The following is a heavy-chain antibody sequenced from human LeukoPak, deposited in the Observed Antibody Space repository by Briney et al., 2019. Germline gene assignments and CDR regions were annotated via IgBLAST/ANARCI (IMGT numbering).Heavy chain of an antibody. V-gene: IGHV3-48*02. CDR2: ITADSGTT. J-gene: IGHJ3*02. Sequence: GGSLRLSCAVSGFTFSTKSMNWVRQAPGKGLEWVSYITADSGTTYYADSVKGRFTISRDNAKNSLYLQMNSLRDEDTAVYYCAKESSYYDTRGNAFDIWGQGTMVTVSS. CDR3: AKESSYYDTRGNAFDI. CDR1: GFTFSTKS. D-gene: IGHD3-22*01.